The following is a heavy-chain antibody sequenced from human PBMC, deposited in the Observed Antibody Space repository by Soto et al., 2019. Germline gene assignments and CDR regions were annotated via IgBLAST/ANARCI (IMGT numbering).Heavy chain of an antibody. Sequence: GGSLRLSCAAFGFTFSSYAMSWVRQAPGKGLEWVSAISDSGGGTYYADSVKGRFTISRDNSKNTLYLQMNSLRAEDTAIYFCSKEVSFDSGTMDVWGQGSTVTVSS. CDR3: SKEVSFDSGTMDV. D-gene: IGHD3-10*01. J-gene: IGHJ6*02. V-gene: IGHV3-23*01. CDR2: ISDSGGGT. CDR1: GFTFSSYA.